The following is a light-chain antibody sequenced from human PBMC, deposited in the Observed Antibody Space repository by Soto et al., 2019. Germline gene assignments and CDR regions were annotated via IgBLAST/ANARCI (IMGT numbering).Light chain of an antibody. CDR3: MQALQTSWT. CDR1: QILLHSNGYNY. J-gene: IGKJ1*01. V-gene: IGKV2-28*01. CDR2: LGS. Sequence: DIVMTQSPLSLPVTPGEPASISCRSSQILLHSNGYNYLDWYLQKPGQSPQLLIYLGSNRASGVPDRFSGSGSGTDFTLKISRVEAVDVGVYYCMQALQTSWTFGQGTKVEIK.